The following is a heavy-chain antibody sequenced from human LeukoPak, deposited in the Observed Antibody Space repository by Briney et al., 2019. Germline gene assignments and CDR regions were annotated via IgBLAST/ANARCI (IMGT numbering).Heavy chain of an antibody. CDR1: GFTFSSYW. V-gene: IGHV3-74*01. Sequence: GGSLRLSCAASGFTFSSYWMHWDRHAPGKGLVWVSRINSDGSSTSYADSVKGRFTISRDNAKNTLYLQMNSLRAEDTAVYYSARDREDHVDTTDYSGQGTLVTVSS. D-gene: IGHD5-18*01. J-gene: IGHJ4*02. CDR2: INSDGSST. CDR3: ARDREDHVDTTDY.